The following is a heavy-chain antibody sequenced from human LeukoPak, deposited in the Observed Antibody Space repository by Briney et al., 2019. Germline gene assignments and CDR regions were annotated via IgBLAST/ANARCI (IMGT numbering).Heavy chain of an antibody. V-gene: IGHV1-2*02. D-gene: IGHD2-15*01. CDR2: INPNSGGT. CDR3: VRESRAATTRNWFDP. Sequence: ASVKVSCKASGYTFTGYYMHWVRQAPGQGLEWMGWINPNSGGTNYAQKFQGRVTMTRDTSISTAYMELSRLRSDDTAVYYCVRESRAATTRNWFDPWGQGTLVTVSS. J-gene: IGHJ5*02. CDR1: GYTFTGYY.